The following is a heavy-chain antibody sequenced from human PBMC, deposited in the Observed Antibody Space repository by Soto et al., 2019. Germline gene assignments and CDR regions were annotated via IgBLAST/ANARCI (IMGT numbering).Heavy chain of an antibody. D-gene: IGHD6-19*01. Sequence: QVQLVESGGGVVQPGRSLRLSCAASGFTFSSYGMHWVRQAPGKGLEWVAVISYDGSNKYYADSVKGRFTISRDNSKNTLYLQMNSLRAEDTAVYYCALNGLAVAGFSFDYWGQGTLVTVSS. V-gene: IGHV3-30*03. CDR3: ALNGLAVAGFSFDY. CDR1: GFTFSSYG. J-gene: IGHJ4*02. CDR2: ISYDGSNK.